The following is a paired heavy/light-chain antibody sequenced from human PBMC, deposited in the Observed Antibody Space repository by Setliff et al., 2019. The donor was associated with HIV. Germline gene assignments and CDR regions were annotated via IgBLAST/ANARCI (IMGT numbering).Heavy chain of an antibody. CDR1: GFTFSTYS. CDR2: IGSGRGST. D-gene: IGHD3-22*01. CDR3: ARGLGLLRGFDS. J-gene: IGHJ4*02. Sequence: EVQLVESGGGLVRPGGSLRLSCAASGFTFSTYSLNWVRQAPGKGLEWVSSIGSGRGSTFYADSLKGRFTISRDNAKNSLFLQMNSLRVDDTAVYYCARGLGLLRGFDSWGQGTLVTVSS. V-gene: IGHV3-21*01.
Light chain of an antibody. V-gene: IGLV2-23*01. J-gene: IGLJ2*01. CDR3: CSYANGNSVI. CDR2: EGT. CDR1: SNDIGSYDL. Sequence: QSALTQPASVSGSPGQSITISCTGTSNDIGSYDLVSWYQQHPGKAPKLLIYEGTQRPSGISNRFSGSKSGNTASLTISGLQAEDEADYHCCSYANGNSVIFGGGTKLTVL.